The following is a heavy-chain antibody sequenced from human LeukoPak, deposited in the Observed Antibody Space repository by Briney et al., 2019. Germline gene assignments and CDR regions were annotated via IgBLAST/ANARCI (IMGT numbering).Heavy chain of an antibody. CDR3: TIYGSGIRNY. D-gene: IGHD3-10*01. Sequence: ETLSLTCAVYGGSFSGYYWSWIRQPPGKGLEWIGRIKSKTDGGTTDYAAPVKGRFTISRDDSKNTLYLQMNSLKTEDTAVYYCTIYGSGIRNYWGQGTLVTVSS. V-gene: IGHV3-15*01. CDR2: IKSKTDGGTT. J-gene: IGHJ4*02. CDR1: GGSFSGYY.